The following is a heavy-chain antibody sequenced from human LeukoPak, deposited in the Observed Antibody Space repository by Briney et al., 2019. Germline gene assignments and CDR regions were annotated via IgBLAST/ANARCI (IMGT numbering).Heavy chain of an antibody. D-gene: IGHD3-22*01. CDR2: IYHSGST. V-gene: IGHV4-4*02. CDR1: GGSISSSNW. CDR3: ARGMIVVPGAFDI. Sequence: SGTLSLTCAVSGGSISSSNWWRWVRQPPGKGLEWIGEIYHSGSTNYNPSLKSRVAISVDKSKNQFSLKLSSVTAADTAVYYCARGMIVVPGAFDIWGQGTMVTVSS. J-gene: IGHJ3*02.